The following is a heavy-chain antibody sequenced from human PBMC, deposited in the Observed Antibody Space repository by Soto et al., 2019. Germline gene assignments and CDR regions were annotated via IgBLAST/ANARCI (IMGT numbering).Heavy chain of an antibody. D-gene: IGHD3-16*01. CDR3: ARAFAGFGAYWYFDL. V-gene: IGHV4-59*01. Sequence: SATLSLTCTVSGGSITDYYWSWIRQPPGKALEWIGYGYHSVSIHYNPSLKTRVTISVDTSENQFSLRLSSVTAADTAVYYCARAFAGFGAYWYFDLWGRGTLVTVSS. CDR1: GGSITDYY. J-gene: IGHJ2*01. CDR2: GYHSVSI.